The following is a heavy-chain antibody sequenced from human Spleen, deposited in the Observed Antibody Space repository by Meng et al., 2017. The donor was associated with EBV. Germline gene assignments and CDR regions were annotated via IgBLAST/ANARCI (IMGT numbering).Heavy chain of an antibody. D-gene: IGHD3-16*01. CDR1: GFTFSSHA. CDR2: ISYDGTKK. V-gene: IGHV3-30*18. Sequence: QLLGSGGPLGQPGGSLRLSCAGSGFTFSSHAMNWVRQAPGKGLEWVAVISYDGTKKYYADSVKGRFSISRDNSKNTLYLQMNSLRPEETAVYYCAKDAITHFDYWGQGSLVTVSS. J-gene: IGHJ4*02. CDR3: AKDAITHFDY.